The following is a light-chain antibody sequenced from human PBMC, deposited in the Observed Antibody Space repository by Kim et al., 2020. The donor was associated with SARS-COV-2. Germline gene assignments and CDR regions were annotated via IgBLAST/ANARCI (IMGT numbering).Light chain of an antibody. Sequence: EIVLTQSPATLSLSPGERATLSCRASQSVRGYLAWYQQKPGQAPRLLIYDASNRATGIPARFSGSGSGTDFTLTISSLEPEDFAVYYCQKRSNWPYTFGQGTKLEI. CDR3: QKRSNWPYT. V-gene: IGKV3-11*01. CDR2: DAS. CDR1: QSVRGY. J-gene: IGKJ2*01.